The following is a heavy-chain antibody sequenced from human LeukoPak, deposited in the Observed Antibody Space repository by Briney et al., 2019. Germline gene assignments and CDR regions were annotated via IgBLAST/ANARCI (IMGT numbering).Heavy chain of an antibody. D-gene: IGHD4-17*01. CDR2: INPNSGGT. J-gene: IGHJ4*02. V-gene: IGHV1-2*06. CDR3: AREGVDYGDYSY. Sequence: ASVKVSCKASGYTFTGYYMHWVRQAPGQGLGWMGRINPNSGGTNYAQKFQGRVTMTRDTSISTAYMELSRLRSDDTAVYYCAREGVDYGDYSYWGQGTLVTVSS. CDR1: GYTFTGYY.